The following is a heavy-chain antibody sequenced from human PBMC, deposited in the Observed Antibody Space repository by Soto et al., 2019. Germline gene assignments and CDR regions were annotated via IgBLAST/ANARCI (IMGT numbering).Heavy chain of an antibody. CDR3: ARDRGDYWYFDL. CDR2: INPNRGGT. Sequence: QVQLVQSGAEVKKPGASVKVSCKASGYTFTGYYMHWVRQATGQGLEWMGWINPNRGGTNYAQKFQGWVTMTRDTSISTAYMELSRLRSDDTAVYYCARDRGDYWYFDLWGRGTLVTVSS. J-gene: IGHJ2*01. D-gene: IGHD4-17*01. CDR1: GYTFTGYY. V-gene: IGHV1-2*04.